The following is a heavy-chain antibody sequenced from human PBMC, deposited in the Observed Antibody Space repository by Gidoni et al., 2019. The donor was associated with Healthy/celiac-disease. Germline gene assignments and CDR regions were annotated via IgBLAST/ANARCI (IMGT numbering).Heavy chain of an antibody. V-gene: IGHV3-23*01. J-gene: IGHJ4*02. D-gene: IGHD3-22*01. CDR3: AKDAPDYYDSSGYYDY. CDR1: GFTFSSYA. Sequence: EVQLLESGGGLVQPGGSLRLSFSASGFTFSSYAMSWVRQAPGKGLEWVSAISGSGGSTYYADSVKGRFTISRDNSKNTLYLQMNSLRAEDTAVYYCAKDAPDYYDSSGYYDYWGQGTLVTVSS. CDR2: ISGSGGST.